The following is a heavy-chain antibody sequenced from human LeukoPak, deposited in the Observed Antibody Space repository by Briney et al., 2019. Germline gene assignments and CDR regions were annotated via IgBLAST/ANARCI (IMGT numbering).Heavy chain of an antibody. Sequence: SETLSLTCTVSGGSISSGGYYWSWIRQHPGKGLEWIGYIYYSGSTYYNPSLKSRVIISVDTSKDQFSLKLSSVTAADTAVYYCAREGRRWLQSKQYYGMDVWGQGTTVTVSS. D-gene: IGHD5-24*01. CDR1: GGSISSGGYY. CDR2: IYYSGST. CDR3: AREGRRWLQSKQYYGMDV. J-gene: IGHJ6*02. V-gene: IGHV4-31*03.